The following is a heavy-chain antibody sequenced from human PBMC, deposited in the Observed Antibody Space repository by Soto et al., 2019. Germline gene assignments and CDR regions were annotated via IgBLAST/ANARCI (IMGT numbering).Heavy chain of an antibody. D-gene: IGHD5-12*01. CDR1: GYTFTSYD. J-gene: IGHJ6*02. V-gene: IGHV1-8*01. CDR2: MNPNSGNT. CDR3: ARGPSWLSYYYYGMDV. Sequence: ASVKVSCKASGYTFTSYDINWVRQATGQGLEWMGWMNPNSGNTGYAQKFQGRVTMTRNASISTAYMELSSLRSEDTAVYYCARGPSWLSYYYYGMDVWGQGTTVTVSS.